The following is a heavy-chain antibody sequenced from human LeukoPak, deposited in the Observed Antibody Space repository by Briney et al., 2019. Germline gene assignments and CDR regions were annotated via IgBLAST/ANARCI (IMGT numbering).Heavy chain of an antibody. CDR3: ARVDYDILTGYSRIPRGWFDP. V-gene: IGHV4-34*01. CDR1: GGSFSGYY. Sequence: NPSETLSLTCTVYGGSFSGYYWSWIRQPPGKGLEWIGEINHSGSTNYNPSLKSRVTISVDTSKNQFSLKLSSVTAADTAVYYCARVDYDILTGYSRIPRGWFDPWGQGTLVTVSS. D-gene: IGHD3-9*01. J-gene: IGHJ5*02. CDR2: INHSGST.